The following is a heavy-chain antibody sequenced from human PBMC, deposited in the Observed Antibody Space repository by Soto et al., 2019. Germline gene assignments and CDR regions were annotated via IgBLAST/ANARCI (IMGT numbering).Heavy chain of an antibody. D-gene: IGHD1-1*01. V-gene: IGHV3-53*01. J-gene: IGHJ4*02. CDR3: ARSRYNGNYSGSFLDY. CDR2: LYTGTDT. CDR1: GFTVSSSY. Sequence: GGSLRLSCAASGFTVSSSYLTWVRQAPGKGLEWVAILYTGTDTVYADSVKGRFTISRDSSKNTLYLQMHSLRAEDTAMYFCARSRYNGNYSGSFLDYWGQGSLVTVSS.